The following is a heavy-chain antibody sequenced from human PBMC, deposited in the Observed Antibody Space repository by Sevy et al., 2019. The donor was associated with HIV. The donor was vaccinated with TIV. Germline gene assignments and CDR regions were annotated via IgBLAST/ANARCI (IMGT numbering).Heavy chain of an antibody. V-gene: IGHV3-48*02. CDR1: GFTFSSHS. J-gene: IGHJ4*02. Sequence: GGSLRLSCAASGFTFSSHSMNWVRQTPGKGLEWISYITGIGNTIYYADSVKGRFTISRDNAKNSLYLLLKSLRDEDTAIYSWSRGPPDYDSNVSDFWGQGSLVTVSS. CDR2: ITGIGNTI. CDR3: SRGPPDYDSNVSDF. D-gene: IGHD3-22*01.